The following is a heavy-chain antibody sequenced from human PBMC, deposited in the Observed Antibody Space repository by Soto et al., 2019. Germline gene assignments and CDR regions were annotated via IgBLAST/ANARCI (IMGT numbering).Heavy chain of an antibody. CDR2: ISGYNGNT. V-gene: IGHV1-18*01. Sequence: QVHLLQSGAELKKPGASVKVSCKASAYPFTSYGVSWVRQAPGQGLEWMGWISGYNGNTNYAQKLQGRVTMTTDTSTSTAYMELRSLRSGDTAVYYCARAVVVSAPYYYMVVWGTGTTVTVSS. D-gene: IGHD2-15*01. J-gene: IGHJ6*03. CDR3: ARAVVVSAPYYYMVV. CDR1: AYPFTSYG.